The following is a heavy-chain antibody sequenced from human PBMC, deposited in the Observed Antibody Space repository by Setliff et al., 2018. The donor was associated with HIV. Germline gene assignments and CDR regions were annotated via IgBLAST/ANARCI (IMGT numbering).Heavy chain of an antibody. CDR3: AAGDGGGSYHRFFEF. CDR1: GFTFSNCG. Sequence: PGESLKISCEASGFTFSNCGMDWVRQAPGKGLEWVAVIWFDGSNEIYADSVKGRFTVSRDNSKNTLYLQMNSLRPEDTAVYYCAAGDGGGSYHRFFEFWGQGTLVTVSS. CDR2: IWFDGSNE. D-gene: IGHD1-26*01. J-gene: IGHJ4*02. V-gene: IGHV3-33*08.